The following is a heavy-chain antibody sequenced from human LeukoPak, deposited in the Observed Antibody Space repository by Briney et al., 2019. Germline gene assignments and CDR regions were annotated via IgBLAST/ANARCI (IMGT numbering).Heavy chain of an antibody. CDR1: GFTVSSYG. CDR2: ISYDGSNK. V-gene: IGHV3-30*03. J-gene: IGHJ4*02. Sequence: PGGSLRLSCAASGFTVSSYGMHWVRQAPGKGLEWVAVISYDGSNKYYADSVKGRFTISRDNSKNTLYLQMNSLRAEDTAVYYCATSWGWDYFDYWGQGTLVTVSS. CDR3: ATSWGWDYFDY. D-gene: IGHD3-16*01.